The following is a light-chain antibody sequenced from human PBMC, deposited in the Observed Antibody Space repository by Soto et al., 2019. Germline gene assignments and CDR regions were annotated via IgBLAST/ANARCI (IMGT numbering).Light chain of an antibody. J-gene: IGLJ2*01. V-gene: IGLV2-11*01. CDR2: DVS. Sequence: QSALTQPRSVSGSPGQSVTISCTGTSSDVGGYNFVSWYQQHPGKAPKLMIYDVSKWPSGVPDRFSGSKSGNTASLTISGLQAEDEADYYCCSYAGSYTVVFGGGTKLHRP. CDR1: SSDVGGYNF. CDR3: CSYAGSYTVV.